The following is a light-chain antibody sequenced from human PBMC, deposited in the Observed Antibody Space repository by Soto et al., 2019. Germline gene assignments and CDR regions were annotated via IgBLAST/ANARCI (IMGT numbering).Light chain of an antibody. CDR2: DNS. Sequence: QSVLTQPPSVSAAPGQKVTISCSGGSSNIGNNYVAWYQQLPGAAPQLLIYDNSERPSGIPDRFSGSKSGTSATLGISGLQTRDEADYYCGTWDSSLSAWVFGGGTKLTVL. CDR1: SSNIGNNY. CDR3: GTWDSSLSAWV. V-gene: IGLV1-51*01. J-gene: IGLJ3*02.